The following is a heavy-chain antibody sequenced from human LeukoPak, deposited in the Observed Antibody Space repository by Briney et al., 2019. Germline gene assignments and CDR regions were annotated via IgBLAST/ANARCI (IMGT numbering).Heavy chain of an antibody. Sequence: PGGSLRLSCAASGFTFRGYPMYWVRQAPGKGLGWVAVISYDASNDFYGDSVRGRFTISRDNARNTVYLQMDSLKTDDTAVYYCARSPGFPFGQMDVWGKGTMVIVSS. CDR1: GFTFRGYP. CDR2: ISYDASND. CDR3: ARSPGFPFGQMDV. D-gene: IGHD1-14*01. J-gene: IGHJ6*04. V-gene: IGHV3-30-3*01.